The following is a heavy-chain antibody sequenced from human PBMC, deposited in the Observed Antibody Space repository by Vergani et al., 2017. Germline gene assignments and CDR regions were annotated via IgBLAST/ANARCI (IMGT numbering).Heavy chain of an antibody. CDR2: IKRDGTET. J-gene: IGHJ1*01. CDR1: GFTFGDYY. CDR3: ARISGGSAAYLHY. D-gene: IGHD2-15*01. Sequence: VQLVESGGGLVKPGGSLRLSCAASGFTFGDYYMAWIRLAPGKGLDWVASIKRDGTETFYVDSVKGRFTISRDNAKTTLYLQMNSLRDEDRGVYYCARISGGSAAYLHYWGQGTLVTVAS. V-gene: IGHV3-7*01.